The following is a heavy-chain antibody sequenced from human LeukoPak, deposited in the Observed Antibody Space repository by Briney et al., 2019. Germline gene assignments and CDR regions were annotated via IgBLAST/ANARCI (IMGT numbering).Heavy chain of an antibody. D-gene: IGHD6-13*01. Sequence: GGSLRLSCAASGFTFDDYGMSWVRQAPGKGLEWVSGINWNGGSTGYADSVKGRFTISRDNAKNSLYLQMNSLRAEDTALYYCARGRIAAAVGAFDYWGQGTLVTVSS. V-gene: IGHV3-20*04. CDR3: ARGRIAAAVGAFDY. J-gene: IGHJ4*02. CDR1: GFTFDDYG. CDR2: INWNGGST.